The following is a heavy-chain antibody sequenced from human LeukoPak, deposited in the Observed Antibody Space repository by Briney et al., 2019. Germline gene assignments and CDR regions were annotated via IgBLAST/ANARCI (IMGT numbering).Heavy chain of an antibody. J-gene: IGHJ6*03. CDR1: GGSFSGYY. Sequence: KPSETLSLTCAVYGGSFSGYYWSWIRQPPGKGLEWIGEINHSGSTNYNPSLKSRVTISVDTSKNQFSLKLSSVTAADTAVSYCARSEPPTYYYYMDVWGKGTTVTVSS. CDR2: INHSGST. V-gene: IGHV4-34*01. CDR3: ARSEPPTYYYYMDV. D-gene: IGHD1-14*01.